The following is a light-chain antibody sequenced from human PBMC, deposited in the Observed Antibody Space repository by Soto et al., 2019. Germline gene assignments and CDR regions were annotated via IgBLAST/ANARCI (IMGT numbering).Light chain of an antibody. CDR3: QQYGTSPFT. CDR2: GAS. Sequence: EIVLTQSPGTLSLSPGERATLSCRASQSVSSNYLAWYQLKPGQAPRLLIYGASRRATGIPDRFSGSGSGTDFTLTISRLEPEDFAVYYCQQYGTSPFTFGPGTKVDIK. V-gene: IGKV3-20*01. CDR1: QSVSSNY. J-gene: IGKJ3*01.